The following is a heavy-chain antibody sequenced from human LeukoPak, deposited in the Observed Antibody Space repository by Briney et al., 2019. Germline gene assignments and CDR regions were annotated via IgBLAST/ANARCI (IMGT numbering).Heavy chain of an antibody. CDR1: WFTFDDYA. D-gene: IGHD3-16*01. CDR2: ISLHSGRI. J-gene: IGHJ4*02. CDR3: AKSLGYSGGYYFDY. V-gene: IGHV3-9*03. Sequence: ALRLSCAASWFTFDDYAMHLVRQAPGKGLEGVLGISLHSGRIGYADSVKGRFTISRDNAKNSLYLQMNSLRAEDMALYYCAKSLGYSGGYYFDYWGQGTLVTVSS.